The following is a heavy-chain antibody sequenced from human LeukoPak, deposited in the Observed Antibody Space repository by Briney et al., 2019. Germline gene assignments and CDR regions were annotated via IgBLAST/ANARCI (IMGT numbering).Heavy chain of an antibody. Sequence: DTLSLTCTISGGSISSYYWSWIRQPPGKGLEWIGYIYYSGSTNYNPSLKSRVTISVDTSKNQFSLKLSSVTAADTAVYYCARGITMVRGVNTNYYYYGMDVWGQGTTVTVSS. CDR2: IYYSGST. V-gene: IGHV4-59*08. CDR3: ARGITMVRGVNTNYYYYGMDV. CDR1: GGSISSYY. D-gene: IGHD3-10*01. J-gene: IGHJ6*02.